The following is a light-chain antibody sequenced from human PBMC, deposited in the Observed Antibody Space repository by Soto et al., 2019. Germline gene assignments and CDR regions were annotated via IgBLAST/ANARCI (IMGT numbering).Light chain of an antibody. V-gene: IGLV2-14*03. CDR1: SSDVGGYNY. J-gene: IGLJ3*02. CDR2: DVS. Sequence: QSALTQPASVSGSPGPSITISCTGTSSDVGGYNYVSWYQPHPGTAPKLMIYDVSNRPGGVSNRFSGSKSGNTASLTISGLQAADEADDYCSSYTSSSTLVVFGGGTKLTVL. CDR3: SSYTSSSTLVV.